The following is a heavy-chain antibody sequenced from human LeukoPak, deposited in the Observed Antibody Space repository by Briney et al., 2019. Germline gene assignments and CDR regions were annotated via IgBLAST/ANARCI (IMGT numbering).Heavy chain of an antibody. CDR1: GGSMNSYY. CDR3: ARLPSH. J-gene: IGHJ4*02. Sequence: SETLSLTCTVSGGSMNSYYWSWIRQPPGKGLEWIGYIYYSRNTKYNPSLKSRVTISVDTSKNQFSLKLSSVTAADTAVYYCARLPSHWGQGTLVTVSS. CDR2: IYYSRNT. V-gene: IGHV4-59*08.